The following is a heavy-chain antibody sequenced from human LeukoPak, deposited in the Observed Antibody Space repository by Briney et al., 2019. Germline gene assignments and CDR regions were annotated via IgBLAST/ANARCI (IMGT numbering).Heavy chain of an antibody. J-gene: IGHJ4*02. V-gene: IGHV4-31*03. Sequence: SETLSLTCTVSGGSISSGGYYWSWIRQHPGKGLEWIGYIYYSGSTYYNPSLKSRVTISVDTSKNQFSLKLSSVTAADTAVYYCARFELGCFDYWGQGTLVTVSS. D-gene: IGHD7-27*01. CDR3: ARFELGCFDY. CDR1: GGSISSGGYY. CDR2: IYYSGST.